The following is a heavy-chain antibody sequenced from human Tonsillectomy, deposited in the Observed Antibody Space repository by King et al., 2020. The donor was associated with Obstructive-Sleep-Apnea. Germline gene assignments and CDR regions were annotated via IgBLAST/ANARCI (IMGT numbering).Heavy chain of an antibody. D-gene: IGHD3-9*01. V-gene: IGHV3-30*18. Sequence: VQLVESGGGVVQPGRSLRLSCAASGFTFSSYGMHWVRQAPGKGLEWVSLISSDGSNKYYADSVKGRFTISRDNSKNTLYLQVNSLRPEDTAVYFCAKVSRDSDWLVPRDAFDIWGQGTMVTVSS. CDR2: ISSDGSNK. CDR3: AKVSRDSDWLVPRDAFDI. J-gene: IGHJ3*02. CDR1: GFTFSSYG.